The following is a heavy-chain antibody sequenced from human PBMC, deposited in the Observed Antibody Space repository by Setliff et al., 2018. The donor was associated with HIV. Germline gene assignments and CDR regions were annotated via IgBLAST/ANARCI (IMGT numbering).Heavy chain of an antibody. Sequence: ASVKVSCKASGYTFTSYYMHWVRQAPGQGLEWMGIINPGGGSTNYAQKFQGRVTMTRDTSTSTVYMELSSLRSEDTAVYYCARDRARAGSGYHNCFDYWGQGTLVTVSS. D-gene: IGHD5-12*01. V-gene: IGHV1-46*01. CDR3: ARDRARAGSGYHNCFDY. CDR1: GYTFTSYY. J-gene: IGHJ4*02. CDR2: INPGGGST.